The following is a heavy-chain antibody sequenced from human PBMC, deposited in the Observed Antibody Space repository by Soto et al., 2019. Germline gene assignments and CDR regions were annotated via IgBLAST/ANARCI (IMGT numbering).Heavy chain of an antibody. CDR2: MNPNSGNT. V-gene: IGHV1-8*01. Sequence: GAAVKVSCKASGYTFTSYDINWVRQATGQGLEWMGWMNPNSGNTGYAQKFQGRVTMTRNTSISTAYMELSSLRSEDTAVYYCARSKLRWDAFDIWGQGTMVTVSS. CDR1: GYTFTSYD. J-gene: IGHJ3*02. D-gene: IGHD4-17*01. CDR3: ARSKLRWDAFDI.